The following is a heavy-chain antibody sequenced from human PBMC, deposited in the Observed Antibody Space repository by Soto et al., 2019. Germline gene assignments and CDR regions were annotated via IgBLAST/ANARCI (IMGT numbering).Heavy chain of an antibody. CDR3: ARRYGYSFDY. J-gene: IGHJ4*02. CDR2: MYYSGST. D-gene: IGHD1-1*01. V-gene: IGHV4-39*01. CDR1: GGSISSSNYH. Sequence: SETLSLTYTVSGGSISSSNYHWVWIRQPPGKGLEWIGSMYYSGSTYYNPSLKSRVTISVDTSKNQFSLKLTSVTAADTAVYYCARRYGYSFDYWGQGTLVTVS.